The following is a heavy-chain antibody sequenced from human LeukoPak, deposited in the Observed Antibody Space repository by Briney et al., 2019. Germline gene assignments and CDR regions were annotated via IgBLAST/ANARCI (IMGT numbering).Heavy chain of an antibody. CDR1: GYTFTSYG. CDR2: MSAYNGNT. J-gene: IGHJ4*02. CDR3: ARVTRYFDWLLYYFDY. D-gene: IGHD3-9*01. V-gene: IGHV1-18*01. Sequence: ASVKVSCKASGYTFTSYGISWVRQAPGQGLEWMGWMSAYNGNTNYAQRLQGRVTMTTDTSTSTAYMELRSLRSDDTAVYYCARVTRYFDWLLYYFDYWGQGTLVTVSS.